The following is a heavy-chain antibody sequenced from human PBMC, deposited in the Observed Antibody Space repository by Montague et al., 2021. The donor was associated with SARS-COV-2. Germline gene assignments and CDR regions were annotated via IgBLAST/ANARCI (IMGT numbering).Heavy chain of an antibody. CDR1: GGSFSDNY. V-gene: IGHV4-34*01. J-gene: IGHJ4*02. D-gene: IGHD3-22*01. Sequence: SETLSLTCAVYGGSFSDNYWSWIRKPPGKGLEWIGEINHRGTSNYNPSLKSRVSISVDTSKNQFSLYLGSVTAAVTAVYYCARGRQHFNMIVVVMTGGEYYFDYWGQGTLVTVSS. CDR3: ARGRQHFNMIVVVMTGGEYYFDY. CDR2: INHRGTS.